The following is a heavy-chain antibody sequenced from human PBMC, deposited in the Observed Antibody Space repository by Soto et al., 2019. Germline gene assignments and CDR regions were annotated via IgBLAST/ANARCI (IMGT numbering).Heavy chain of an antibody. V-gene: IGHV4-38-2*01. D-gene: IGHD3-10*01. CDR3: ARAEGFLGDYYYGMDV. Sequence: PSETLSLTCAVSGYSISSGYYWGWIRQPPGKGLEWIGSIYHSGSTYYNPSLKSRVTISVDTSKNQFSLKLSSVTAADTAVYYCARAEGFLGDYYYGMDVWGQGTTVTVYS. CDR2: IYHSGST. J-gene: IGHJ6*02. CDR1: GYSISSGYY.